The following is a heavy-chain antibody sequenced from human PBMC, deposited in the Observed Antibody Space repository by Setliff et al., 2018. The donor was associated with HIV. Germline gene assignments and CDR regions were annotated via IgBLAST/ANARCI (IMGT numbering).Heavy chain of an antibody. CDR1: GYSFIRNG. Sequence: ASVKVSCKTSGYSFIRNGISWVRQAPGQGLEWMGWISAYNGNTNYAQKLQGRVTMTTDTSTNTAYMELKSLRSDDTAVYFCARDWDIWDYFDYWGQGTLVTVSS. CDR3: ARDWDIWDYFDY. V-gene: IGHV1-18*01. CDR2: ISAYNGNT. J-gene: IGHJ4*02. D-gene: IGHD3-16*01.